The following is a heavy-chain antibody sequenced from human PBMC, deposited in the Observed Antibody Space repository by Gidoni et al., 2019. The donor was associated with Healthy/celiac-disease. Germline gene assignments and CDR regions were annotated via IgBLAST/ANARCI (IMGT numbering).Heavy chain of an antibody. Sequence: QVQLVQSGAEVKKPGSSVKVSCKSSAGTFSSYAISWVRQAPGQGLEWMGGIIPIFGTANYAQKFQGRVTITADESTSTAYMELSSLRSEDTAVYYCARVGPRDYDFWSGWDYWGQGTLVTVSS. CDR1: AGTFSSYA. D-gene: IGHD3-3*01. J-gene: IGHJ4*02. CDR2: IIPIFGTA. CDR3: ARVGPRDYDFWSGWDY. V-gene: IGHV1-69*01.